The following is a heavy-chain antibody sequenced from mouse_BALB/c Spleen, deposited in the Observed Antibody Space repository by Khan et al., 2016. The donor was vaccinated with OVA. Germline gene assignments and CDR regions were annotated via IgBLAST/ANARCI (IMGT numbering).Heavy chain of an antibody. CDR1: GYSITSEYT. CDR3: ARKDYYDYDPFPY. D-gene: IGHD2-4*01. CDR2: ISYSGNT. Sequence: EVQRVESGPGLVKPSQSLSLTCTVTGYSITSEYTWNWIRQFPGNKLEWMGFISYSGNTRYNPSLNSRISITRDTSKNQFFLQLNSVTSEDTATYYCARKDYYDYDPFPYWGQGTLVTVSA. V-gene: IGHV3-2*02. J-gene: IGHJ3*01.